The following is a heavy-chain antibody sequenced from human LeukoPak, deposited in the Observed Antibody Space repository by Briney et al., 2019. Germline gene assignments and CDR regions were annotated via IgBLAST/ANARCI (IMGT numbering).Heavy chain of an antibody. J-gene: IGHJ4*02. CDR1: GFTFLSYG. CDR2: IRYDGSNK. V-gene: IGHV3-30*02. CDR3: ARAYRYSGSYGY. Sequence: PGGSLRLSCAASGFTFLSYGMHWVRQAPGKGLEWVAFIRYDGSNKYYADSVKGRFTISRDNSKNTLYLQMNSLRAEDTAVYYCARAYRYSGSYGYWGQGTLVTVSS. D-gene: IGHD1-26*01.